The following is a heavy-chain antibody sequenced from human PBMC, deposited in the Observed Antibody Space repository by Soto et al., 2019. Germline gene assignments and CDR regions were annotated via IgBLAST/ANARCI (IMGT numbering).Heavy chain of an antibody. V-gene: IGHV4-34*01. Sequence: PSETLSLTCAVYGGSFSGYYWSWIRQPPGKGLEWIGEINHSGSTNYNPSLKSRVTISVDTSKNQFSLKLSSVTAADTAVYYCAGRANFGFDYWGQGTLVTVSS. CDR2: INHSGST. CDR3: AGRANFGFDY. J-gene: IGHJ4*02. CDR1: GGSFSGYY. D-gene: IGHD1-26*01.